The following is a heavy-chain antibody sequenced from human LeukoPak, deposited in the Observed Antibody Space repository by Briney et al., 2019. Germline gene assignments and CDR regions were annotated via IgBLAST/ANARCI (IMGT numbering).Heavy chain of an antibody. V-gene: IGHV3-7*01. J-gene: IGHJ4*02. CDR3: ARDRNTDFWSGYYTNYCDY. D-gene: IGHD3-3*01. CDR2: IKQDGSEK. CDR1: GFTFSNYS. Sequence: GGSLRLSCAASGFTFSNYSMNWVRQAPGKGLEWVATIKQDGSEKYYVDSVKGRFTISRDNAKNSLYLQMNSLRAEDTAVYYCARDRNTDFWSGYYTNYCDYWGQRTLVTVSS.